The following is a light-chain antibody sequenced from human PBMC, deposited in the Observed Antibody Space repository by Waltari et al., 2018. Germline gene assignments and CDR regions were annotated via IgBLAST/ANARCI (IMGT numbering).Light chain of an antibody. J-gene: IGLJ1*01. CDR3: QVWDANTDPGV. V-gene: IGLV3-21*04. CDR1: NIGSKS. CDR2: YDS. Sequence: SYVLTQPPSVSVAPGKTASITCGGNNIGSKSVHWYQQKPGQAPILVISYDSDRPSGIPERFSGSNSGNTATLTISRVKAGDEADYYCQVWDANTDPGVFGTGTEVTVL.